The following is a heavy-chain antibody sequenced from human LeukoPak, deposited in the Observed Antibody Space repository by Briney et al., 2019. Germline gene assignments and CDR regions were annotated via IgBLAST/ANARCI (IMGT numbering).Heavy chain of an antibody. CDR2: INPSDYST. CDR3: AYESRGPFTN. CDR1: GYTFSTYY. J-gene: IGHJ4*02. Sequence: VPVNVSYIASGYTFSTYYIHWVRQAPGQGLEWMGIINPSDYSTTSAQKFQGRVTMTKDTSTSTVYMDLSSLRSEDTAVYYCAYESRGPFTNWGGGTLVPVSS. D-gene: IGHD6-19*01. V-gene: IGHV1-46*01.